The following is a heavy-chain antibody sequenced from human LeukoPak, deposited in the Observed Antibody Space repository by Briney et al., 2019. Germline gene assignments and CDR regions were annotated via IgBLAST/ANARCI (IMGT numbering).Heavy chain of an antibody. CDR3: ARPGVAGAFYYYYYMDV. CDR1: GGSFSGYY. CDR2: INHSGST. Sequence: SETLSLTCAVYGGSFSGYYWSWIRQPPGKGLEWIGEINHSGSTNYNPSLKSRVTISVDTSKNQFSLKLSSVTAADTAVYYCARPGVAGAFYYYYYMDVWGKGTTVTISS. V-gene: IGHV4-34*01. J-gene: IGHJ6*03. D-gene: IGHD6-19*01.